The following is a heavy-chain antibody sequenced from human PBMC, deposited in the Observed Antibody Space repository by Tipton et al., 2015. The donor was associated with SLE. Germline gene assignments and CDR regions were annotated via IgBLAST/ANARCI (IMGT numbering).Heavy chain of an antibody. CDR2: IYYSGSA. CDR3: AREVITITDSDAFDI. V-gene: IGHV4-31*03. CDR1: GGSISSNNFF. Sequence: TLSLTCTVSGGSISSNNFFWSWLRQHPGKGLEWIGYIYYSGSAFYNPSPKSRVTMSVDTSKNQFFMRLSSATAADTAVYYCAREVITITDSDAFDIWGQGTMVTVSS. J-gene: IGHJ3*02. D-gene: IGHD2-21*01.